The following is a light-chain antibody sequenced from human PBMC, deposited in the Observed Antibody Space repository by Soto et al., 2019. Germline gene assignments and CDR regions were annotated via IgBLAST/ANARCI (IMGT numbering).Light chain of an antibody. CDR2: AAS. CDR1: QGISSY. CDR3: QQYYNYPPT. J-gene: IGKJ1*01. Sequence: AIRMTQSPSSLSASTGDRVTITCRASQGISSYLAWYQQKPGKAPKLLIYAASTLQSGVPSRFSGSGSGTYFTITISCLQSEDFATYYCQQYYNYPPTFGQGTKVEIK. V-gene: IGKV1-8*01.